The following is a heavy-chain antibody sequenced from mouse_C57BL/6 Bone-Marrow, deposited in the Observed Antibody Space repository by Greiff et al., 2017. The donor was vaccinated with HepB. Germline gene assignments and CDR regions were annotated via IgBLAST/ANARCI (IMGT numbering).Heavy chain of an antibody. D-gene: IGHD1-1*01. CDR1: GYAFSSSW. J-gene: IGHJ4*01. CDR2: IYPGDGDT. V-gene: IGHV1-82*01. Sequence: QVQLQQSGPELVKPGASVKISCKASGYAFSSSWMNWVKQRPGKGLEWIGRIYPGDGDTNYNGKFKGKATLTADKSSSTAYMQLSSLTSEDSAVYFCAREGYYYGSYAMDDWGQGTSVTVSS. CDR3: AREGYYYGSYAMDD.